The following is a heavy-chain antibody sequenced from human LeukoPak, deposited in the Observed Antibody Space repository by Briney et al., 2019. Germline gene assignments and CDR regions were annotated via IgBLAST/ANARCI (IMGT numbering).Heavy chain of an antibody. CDR3: ARSHGYSSSYFDY. V-gene: IGHV3-21*01. D-gene: IGHD6-13*01. J-gene: IGHJ4*02. CDR1: GFTFSSYS. CDR2: ISSSSSYI. Sequence: GGSLRLSCAASGFTFSSYSMNWVRQAAGKGLEWVSSISSSSSYIYYADSVKGRFTLSRANAKNSLYLQMNSLRAEDTAVYYCARSHGYSSSYFDYWGQGTLVTVSS.